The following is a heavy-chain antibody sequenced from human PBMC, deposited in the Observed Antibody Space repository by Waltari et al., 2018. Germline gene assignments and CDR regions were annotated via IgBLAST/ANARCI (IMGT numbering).Heavy chain of an antibody. CDR3: ASRDPHRSLELLDY. CDR1: GGSISSYY. Sequence: QVQLQESGPGLVKPSETLSLTCTVSGGSISSYYWSWIRQPPGKGLEWIGYIYYSGRANYNPSLKSRVTISVDTSKNQCSLKLSSVTAADTAVYYCASRDPHRSLELLDYWGQGTLVTVSS. CDR2: IYYSGRA. J-gene: IGHJ4*02. V-gene: IGHV4-59*01. D-gene: IGHD1-7*01.